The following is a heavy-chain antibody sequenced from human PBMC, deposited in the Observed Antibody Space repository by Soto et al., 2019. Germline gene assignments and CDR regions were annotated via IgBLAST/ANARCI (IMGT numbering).Heavy chain of an antibody. J-gene: IGHJ4*02. CDR3: AHRLSGYNWNGGYFDY. CDR2: IYWDDDK. D-gene: IGHD1-1*01. V-gene: IGHV2-5*02. CDR1: GFSLTSRPMG. Sequence: QITLKESAPPRVKPTQTLTLTCTFSGFSLTSRPMGVGWIRQPPGKALEWLAFIYWDDDKRYSPSLRSRLTITKDPSRNQVVLTMTTMDPVDTATYYCAHRLSGYNWNGGYFDYWGQGALVTVSS.